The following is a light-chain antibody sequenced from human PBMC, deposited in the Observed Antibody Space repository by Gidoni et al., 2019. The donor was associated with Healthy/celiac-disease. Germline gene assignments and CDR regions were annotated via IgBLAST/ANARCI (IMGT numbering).Light chain of an antibody. CDR3: QQSYSTPRT. V-gene: IGKV1-39*01. J-gene: IGKJ3*01. Sequence: DIQMTQSPSSLSASVGDRVTITCRASQSISSYLNWYQQKPGKAPKLLIYASSSLQSGVPSRFSGSGSGTDFTLTISSLQPEDFATYYCQQSYSTPRTFXPXTQVDIK. CDR2: ASS. CDR1: QSISSY.